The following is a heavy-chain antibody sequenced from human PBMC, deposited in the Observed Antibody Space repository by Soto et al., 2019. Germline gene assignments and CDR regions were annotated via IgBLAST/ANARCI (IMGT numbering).Heavy chain of an antibody. J-gene: IGHJ3*02. CDR3: ARDGVPSALDI. V-gene: IGHV3-7*03. CDR2: IKEDGSEK. CDR1: GFTLSSHW. D-gene: IGHD2-2*01. Sequence: EMQVVQSGGGLVQPGGSLRLSCAASGFTLSSHWMSWVRQAPGKGLEWVAKIKEDGSEKNYGDSVKGRFTISRDNAKNSLYLQRNSLRAEDTAVYYCARDGVPSALDIWGQGTMVTV.